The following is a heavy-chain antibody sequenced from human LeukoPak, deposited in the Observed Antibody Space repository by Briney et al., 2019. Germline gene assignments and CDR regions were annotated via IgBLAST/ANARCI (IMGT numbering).Heavy chain of an antibody. J-gene: IGHJ4*02. V-gene: IGHV1-2*02. Sequence: VASVKVFCKASGYTFTVYYIHGVRQPCGQAREWRGCNYSNNGGTDYAQKIQGRVTMTRDTSISTAYMEVSRVRSDDTAVYYCARGFRTGDMTTFAHWGEETLVTVSS. D-gene: IGHD2-15*01. CDR2: NYSNNGGT. CDR3: ARGFRTGDMTTFAH. CDR1: GYTFTVYY.